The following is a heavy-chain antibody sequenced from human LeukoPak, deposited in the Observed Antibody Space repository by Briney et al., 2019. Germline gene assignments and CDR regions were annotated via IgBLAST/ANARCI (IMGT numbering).Heavy chain of an antibody. V-gene: IGHV3-64D*09. Sequence: GGSLRLSCSASGFTFSSYAMYWVRQAPGKGLEYVSAINSNGDSTYYADLVKGRFTISRDNSKNTLYLQMSSLRAGDTAVYYCVKVQEWGLGYYFDYWGQGTLVTVSS. CDR1: GFTFSSYA. D-gene: IGHD3-3*01. J-gene: IGHJ4*02. CDR3: VKVQEWGLGYYFDY. CDR2: INSNGDST.